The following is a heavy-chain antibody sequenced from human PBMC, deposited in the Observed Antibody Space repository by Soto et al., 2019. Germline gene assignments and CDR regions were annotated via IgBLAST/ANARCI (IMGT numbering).Heavy chain of an antibody. V-gene: IGHV3-66*01. CDR2: IYSGGNT. CDR1: GFSVNDNY. D-gene: IGHD3-22*01. J-gene: IGHJ4*02. CDR3: TRDSSYYDAGRGVLDS. Sequence: GGSLRLSCAVSGFSVNDNYLSWVRQAPGKGLEWVSVIYSGGNTDYADSVRGRFTVSRDTSKNTLYLQMNRLRAEDTAVYYCTRDSSYYDAGRGVLDSWGQRTLVTISS.